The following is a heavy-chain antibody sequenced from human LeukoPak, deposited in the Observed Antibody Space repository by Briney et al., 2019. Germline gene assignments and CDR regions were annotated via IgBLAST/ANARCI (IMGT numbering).Heavy chain of an antibody. V-gene: IGHV3-7*04. D-gene: IGHD6-19*01. CDR3: ARVATEHGWPTSFDY. CDR1: GFTFSTYW. J-gene: IGHJ4*02. Sequence: GGSLRLSCAASGFTFSTYWMNWVRQAPGKGLEWVANIKHDGSEKYYVDSVRGRFTISRDNAKNSLFLQMNSLRAEDTAVYYCARVATEHGWPTSFDYWGQGTLVTVSA. CDR2: IKHDGSEK.